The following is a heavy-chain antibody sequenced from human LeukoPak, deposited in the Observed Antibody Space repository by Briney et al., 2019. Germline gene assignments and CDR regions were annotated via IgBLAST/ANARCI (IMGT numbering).Heavy chain of an antibody. CDR1: GFTFISYG. D-gene: IGHD2-21*02. Sequence: GESLTLSCAVSGFTFISYGMQWVRQAPGKGLAWVSRINTDGISTTYADSVKGRFTISRDNAKNTLYLQMNSLRAEDTAVYYCARELPREVTLDYWGQGTLVTVSS. V-gene: IGHV3-74*01. J-gene: IGHJ4*01. CDR2: INTDGIST. CDR3: ARELPREVTLDY.